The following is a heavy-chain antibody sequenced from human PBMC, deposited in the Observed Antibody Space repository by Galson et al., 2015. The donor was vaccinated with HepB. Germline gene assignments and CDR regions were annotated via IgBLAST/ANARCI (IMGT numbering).Heavy chain of an antibody. Sequence: SLRLPCAVSGFTFSNYVMNWVRQAPGKGLEWVSDISGSGGRTYYADSVKGRFTISRDNSKNTLYLQMNSLRVEDTAAYYCAARYSSSWFYFDYWGQGTLVTVSS. CDR1: GFTFSNYV. V-gene: IGHV3-23*01. CDR3: AARYSSSWFYFDY. D-gene: IGHD6-13*01. CDR2: ISGSGGRT. J-gene: IGHJ4*02.